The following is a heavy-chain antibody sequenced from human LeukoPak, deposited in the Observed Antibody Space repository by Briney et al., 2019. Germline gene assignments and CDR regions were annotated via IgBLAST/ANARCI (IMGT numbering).Heavy chain of an antibody. Sequence: GASVKVSCKASGGTFSSYAISWVRQAPGQGLEWMGWMNPNSGNTGYAQKFQGRVTMTRNTSISTAYMELSSLRSEDTAVYYCASNPGIAGMDVWGQGTTVTVSS. CDR1: GGTFSSYA. V-gene: IGHV1-8*02. D-gene: IGHD6-13*01. CDR3: ASNPGIAGMDV. CDR2: MNPNSGNT. J-gene: IGHJ6*02.